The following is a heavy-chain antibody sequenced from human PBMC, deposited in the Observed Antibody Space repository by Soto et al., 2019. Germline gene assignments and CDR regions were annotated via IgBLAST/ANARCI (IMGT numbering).Heavy chain of an antibody. CDR3: AREIRITMVRGVEGGNWFDP. CDR2: INSDGSST. V-gene: IGHV3-74*01. J-gene: IGHJ5*02. D-gene: IGHD3-10*01. Sequence: PGGSLRLSCAASGFTFSSYWMHWVRQAPGKGLVWVSRINSDGSSTSYADSVKGRFTISRDNAKNTLYLQMNSLRAEDTAVYYCAREIRITMVRGVEGGNWFDPWGQGTLVTVSS. CDR1: GFTFSSYW.